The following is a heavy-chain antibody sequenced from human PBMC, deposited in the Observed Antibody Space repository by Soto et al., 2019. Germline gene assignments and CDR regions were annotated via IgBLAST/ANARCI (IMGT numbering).Heavy chain of an antibody. D-gene: IGHD2-8*01. CDR3: ARDEYNNGRNWLNP. V-gene: IGHV1-18*01. Sequence: ASVKVSCKASGYSFSNSGFSWMRQAPGQGLEWMGWISTYNGNTNYAQKFQGRLSMTRDTFTTTAFMELTTLRSDDTAVYYCARDEYNNGRNWLNPWGQGTLVTV. CDR2: ISTYNGNT. CDR1: GYSFSNSG. J-gene: IGHJ5*02.